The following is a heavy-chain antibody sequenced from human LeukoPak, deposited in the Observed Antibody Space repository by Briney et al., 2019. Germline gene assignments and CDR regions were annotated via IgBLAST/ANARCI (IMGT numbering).Heavy chain of an antibody. D-gene: IGHD2-15*01. CDR3: ARTGYCSGGSCYGGWFDP. V-gene: IGHV4-59*01. Sequence: SETLSLTCTVSGGSIRSYYWSWIRQPPGKGLEWIGYIFYAGSTTYNPSLKSRVTISIDTSKNQFSLKLNSVTAADTAVYYCARTGYCSGGSCYGGWFDPWGQGTLVSVSS. CDR2: IFYAGST. J-gene: IGHJ5*02. CDR1: GGSIRSYY.